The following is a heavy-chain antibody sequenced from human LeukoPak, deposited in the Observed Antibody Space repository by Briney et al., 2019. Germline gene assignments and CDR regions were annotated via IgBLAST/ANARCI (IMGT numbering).Heavy chain of an antibody. CDR3: ARGSPKHDS. CDR1: GGSFSGYN. Sequence: SETPSLTCAVYGGSFSGYNWNWIRQPPGKGLEWIGEINHSGATKYNPSLKSRLTIAVDTSKNQFSLKLKSVSAADTAVYYCARGSPKHDSWGQGTLVIVSS. V-gene: IGHV4-34*01. J-gene: IGHJ5*01. CDR2: INHSGAT.